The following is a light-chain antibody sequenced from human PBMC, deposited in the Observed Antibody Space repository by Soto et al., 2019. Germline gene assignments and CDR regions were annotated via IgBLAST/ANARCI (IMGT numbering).Light chain of an antibody. CDR1: QRVTSNY. Sequence: IVVTQSPGTLSLSPGERATLSCRASQRVTSNYLAWYQQRPGQAPRLLIFGASIRDTGLPDRFSGSGSGTDFTLTISRLEPEDFAVYYCQQYGSSPGTFGQGTKVDIK. CDR2: GAS. CDR3: QQYGSSPGT. V-gene: IGKV3-20*01. J-gene: IGKJ1*01.